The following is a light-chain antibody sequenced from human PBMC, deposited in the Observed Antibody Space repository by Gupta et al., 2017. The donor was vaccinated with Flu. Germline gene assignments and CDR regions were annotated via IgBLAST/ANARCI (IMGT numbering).Light chain of an antibody. V-gene: IGLV3-1*01. CDR2: EDG. J-gene: IGLJ1*01. CDR3: QAWDSSAWV. CDR1: RCEYIY. Sequence: SPGQTAACTCSGDRCEYIYTCWHHTKPAPCLWLVIYEDGKRPSGFPDCFSGSCSGTTATLTILRTQAVDDDDYYCQAWDSSAWVFGPGTKLTVL.